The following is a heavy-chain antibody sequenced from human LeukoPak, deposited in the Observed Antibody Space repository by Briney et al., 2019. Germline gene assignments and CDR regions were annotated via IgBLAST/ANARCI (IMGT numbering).Heavy chain of an antibody. CDR1: GYTFTGYG. V-gene: IGHV1-18*01. J-gene: IGHJ4*02. Sequence: ASVKVSCKASGYTFTGYGISWVRQAPGQGLEWMGWISAYNGNTNYAQKLQGRVTMTTDTSTSTAYMELRSLRSDDTAVYYCAREGSGSPRPDFDYWGQGTLVTVSS. CDR2: ISAYNGNT. D-gene: IGHD3-10*01. CDR3: AREGSGSPRPDFDY.